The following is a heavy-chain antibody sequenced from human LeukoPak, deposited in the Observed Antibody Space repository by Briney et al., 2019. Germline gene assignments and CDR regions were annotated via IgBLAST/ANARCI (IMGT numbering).Heavy chain of an antibody. Sequence: PWETLSLTCAVYGGSFSGYYWSWIRQPPGKGLEWIGEINHSGTANYHPSLKSRVTISVDTSKNQCSLNLSSVTAADTAVYYCARGQYFDWLLQAPQWWFDPWGQGTLVTVSS. V-gene: IGHV4-34*01. D-gene: IGHD3-9*01. CDR2: INHSGTA. CDR3: ARGQYFDWLLQAPQWWFDP. CDR1: GGSFSGYY. J-gene: IGHJ5*02.